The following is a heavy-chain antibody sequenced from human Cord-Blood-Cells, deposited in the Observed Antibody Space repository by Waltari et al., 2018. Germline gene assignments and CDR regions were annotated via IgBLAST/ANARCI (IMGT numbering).Heavy chain of an antibody. V-gene: IGHV3-33*01. Sequence: QVQPLESAAGVVQPGRSLRLSCAAPGFTLRSYGMHWLRQAPGKGLEWVAVIWYDGSNKYYADSVKGRFTISRENSKNTLYLEMNGLRAEDTAVYYCARDDGSYYAFDIWGQGTMVTVSS. CDR1: GFTLRSYG. CDR3: ARDDGSYYAFDI. CDR2: IWYDGSNK. D-gene: IGHD1-26*01. J-gene: IGHJ3*02.